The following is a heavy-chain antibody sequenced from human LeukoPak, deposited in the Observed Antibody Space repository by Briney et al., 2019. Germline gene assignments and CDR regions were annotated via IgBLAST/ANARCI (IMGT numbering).Heavy chain of an antibody. CDR1: GVSLSGHF. CDR2: IHSSGST. V-gene: IGHV4-59*11. J-gene: IGHJ4*02. D-gene: IGHD3-9*01. Sequence: SDTLSLTCTVSGVSLSGHFWSWFRQPPGKGLENIGYIHSSGSTNYNPSYKSRVTVSLEMSKNQFSLSLSSVTAADTAVYYCARDPGDTDWYNFDFWGQGILVTVSS. CDR3: ARDPGDTDWYNFDF.